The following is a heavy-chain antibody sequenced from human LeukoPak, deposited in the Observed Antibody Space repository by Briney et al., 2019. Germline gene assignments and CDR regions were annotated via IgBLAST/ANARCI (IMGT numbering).Heavy chain of an antibody. Sequence: ASVKVSCKASGYSFSSYDINWVRQATGQGLEWMGWMNPNSGGTNYAQKFQGRVTMTRDTSISTAYMELSRLRSDDTAVYYCAREGYSGYDYNYWGQGTLVTVSS. D-gene: IGHD5-12*01. J-gene: IGHJ4*02. CDR1: GYSFSSYD. CDR2: MNPNSGGT. V-gene: IGHV1-2*02. CDR3: AREGYSGYDYNY.